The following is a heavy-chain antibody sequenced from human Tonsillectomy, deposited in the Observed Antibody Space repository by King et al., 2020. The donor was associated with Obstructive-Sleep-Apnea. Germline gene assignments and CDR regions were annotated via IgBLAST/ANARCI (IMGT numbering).Heavy chain of an antibody. V-gene: IGHV3-30-3*01. Sequence: VQLVESGGGVVQPGRSLRLSCAASGFTFSSYAMHWVRQAPGKGLEWVAVISYDGSNKYYADSVKGRFTISRDNSKNTLYLQMNRLKAEDTAVYYCARGGYYDSSGYYPNDYWGQGTLVTVSS. CDR3: ARGGYYDSSGYYPNDY. CDR1: GFTFSSYA. J-gene: IGHJ4*02. CDR2: ISYDGSNK. D-gene: IGHD3-22*01.